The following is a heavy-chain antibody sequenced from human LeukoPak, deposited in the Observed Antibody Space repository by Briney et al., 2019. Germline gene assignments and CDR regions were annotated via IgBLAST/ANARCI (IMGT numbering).Heavy chain of an antibody. CDR2: ISSSGSTI. V-gene: IGHV3-11*01. D-gene: IGHD3-3*01. CDR1: GFTFSDYY. Sequence: KPGGSLRLSCAASGFTFSDYYLSWIRQAPGKGLEWVSYISSSGSTIYYADSVKGRFTISRDNAKNSLYLQMNGLRAEDTAIYYCAKAMGVVIVPFDYWGQGTLVTVSS. J-gene: IGHJ4*02. CDR3: AKAMGVVIVPFDY.